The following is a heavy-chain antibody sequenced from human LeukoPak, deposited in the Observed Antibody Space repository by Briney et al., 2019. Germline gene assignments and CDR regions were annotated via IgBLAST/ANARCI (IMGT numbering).Heavy chain of an antibody. CDR2: IWYDGSNK. D-gene: IGHD3-10*01. CDR1: GFTFSSYG. CDR3: ARGRSDYYGSGSYDAFDI. Sequence: GGFLRLSCAASGFTFSSYGMHWVRQAPGKGLEWVAVIWYDGSNKYYADSVKGRFTISRDNSKNTLNLQMNSLRAEDTAVYYCARGRSDYYGSGSYDAFDIWGQGTMVTVSS. V-gene: IGHV3-33*01. J-gene: IGHJ3*02.